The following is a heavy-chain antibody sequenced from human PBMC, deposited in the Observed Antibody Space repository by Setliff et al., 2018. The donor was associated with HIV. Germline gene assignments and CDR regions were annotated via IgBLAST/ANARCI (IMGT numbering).Heavy chain of an antibody. J-gene: IGHJ4*02. Sequence: PSETLSLTCTVSGGSISSGSYYWSWIRQPAGKGLEWIGPIYTSGRTNYNPSLKSRVTISVDTSKNQFSLNLSSVTAADTAVYYCASLFHDTSAPWLYYFDHWGQGTLVTVSS. CDR1: GGSISSGSYY. D-gene: IGHD3-22*01. CDR2: IYTSGRT. V-gene: IGHV4-61*02. CDR3: ASLFHDTSAPWLYYFDH.